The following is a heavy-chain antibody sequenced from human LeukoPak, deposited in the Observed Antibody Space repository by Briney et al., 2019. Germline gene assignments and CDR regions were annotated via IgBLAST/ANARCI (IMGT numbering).Heavy chain of an antibody. CDR3: ARDRHRFRGGDVLFDY. J-gene: IGHJ4*02. D-gene: IGHD2-21*02. V-gene: IGHV3-7*01. Sequence: GGSLRLSCAASGFTFSSYWMSWVRQAPGKGLEWVANIKQDGSEKYYVDSVKGRFTISRDNAKNSLYLQMNSLRAEDTAVYYCARDRHRFRGGDVLFDYWGQGTLVTVSS. CDR1: GFTFSSYW. CDR2: IKQDGSEK.